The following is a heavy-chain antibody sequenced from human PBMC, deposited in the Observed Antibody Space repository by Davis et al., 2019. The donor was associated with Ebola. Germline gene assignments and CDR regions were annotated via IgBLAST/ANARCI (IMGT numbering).Heavy chain of an antibody. Sequence: MPSETLSLTCTVSGGSISSYYWSWIRQPPGKGLEWIGYIYYSGSTNYNPSLKSRVTISVDTSKNQFSLKLSSVTAADTAVYYCARGLVYCGGDCYPRFDAFDIWGQGTMVTVSS. CDR1: GGSISSYY. V-gene: IGHV4-59*01. CDR3: ARGLVYCGGDCYPRFDAFDI. CDR2: IYYSGST. J-gene: IGHJ3*02. D-gene: IGHD2-21*01.